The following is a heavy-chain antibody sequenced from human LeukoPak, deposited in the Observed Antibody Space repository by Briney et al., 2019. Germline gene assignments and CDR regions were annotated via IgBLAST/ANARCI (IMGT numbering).Heavy chain of an antibody. V-gene: IGHV1-2*02. CDR1: GYTFTGYY. CDR2: INPNSGGT. D-gene: IGHD6-19*01. CDR3: ARESKAVAGTKGGASDI. Sequence: ASVKVSCKASGYTFTGYYMHWVRQAPGQGLEWMGWINPNSGGTNYAQKFQGRVTMTRDTSISTAYMELSRLRSDDTAVYYCARESKAVAGTKGGASDIWGQGTMVTVSS. J-gene: IGHJ3*02.